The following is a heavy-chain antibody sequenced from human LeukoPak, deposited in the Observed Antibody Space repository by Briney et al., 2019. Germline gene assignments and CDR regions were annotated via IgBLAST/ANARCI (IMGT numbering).Heavy chain of an antibody. CDR2: IYYSGST. Sequence: KPSETLSLTCTVSGGSISSSSYYWGWIRQPPGKGLEWIGSIYYSGSTYYNPSLKSRVTISVDTSKNQFSLKLSSVTAADTAVYYCARPFIAVAGRGAGGGDYWGQGTLVTVSS. CDR3: ARPFIAVAGRGAGGGDY. V-gene: IGHV4-39*01. D-gene: IGHD6-19*01. CDR1: GGSISSSSYY. J-gene: IGHJ4*02.